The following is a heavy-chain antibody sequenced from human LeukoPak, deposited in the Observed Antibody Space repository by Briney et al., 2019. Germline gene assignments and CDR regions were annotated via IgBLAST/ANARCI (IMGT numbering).Heavy chain of an antibody. V-gene: IGHV3-43*01. J-gene: IGHJ4*02. CDR2: ISWDGGST. CDR1: GFTFDDYT. Sequence: GGSLRLSCAASGFTFDDYTMHWVRQAPGKGLEWVPLISWDGGSTYYADSVKGRFTISRDNSKNSLYLQMNSLRTEDTALYYCAKDQAREDYYGSGSYQGIDYWGQGTLVTVSS. D-gene: IGHD3-10*01. CDR3: AKDQAREDYYGSGSYQGIDY.